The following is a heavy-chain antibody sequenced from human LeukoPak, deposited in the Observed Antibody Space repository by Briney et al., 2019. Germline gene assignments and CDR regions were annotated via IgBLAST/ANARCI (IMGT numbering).Heavy chain of an antibody. CDR1: GGSIDSYY. Sequence: SETLSLTCTVSGGSIDSYYWTWIRQPPGKGLEWIAYIFYGASTNYNPSLKSRTTITVDTSKNQFSLKLRSVTAADMAVYYCARGRTSGGYPHFDSWGQGIQVTVSS. CDR3: ARGRTSGGYPHFDS. D-gene: IGHD6-19*01. V-gene: IGHV4-59*01. CDR2: IFYGAST. J-gene: IGHJ4*02.